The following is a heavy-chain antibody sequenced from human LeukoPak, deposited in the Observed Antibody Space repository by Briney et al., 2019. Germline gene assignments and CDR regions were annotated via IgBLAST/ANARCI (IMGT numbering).Heavy chain of an antibody. V-gene: IGHV3-30*04. D-gene: IGHD2-2*01. CDR3: ARDRGNSTSYYDY. CDR1: GFTFSSCA. Sequence: GGSLRLSCAASGFTFSSCAMHWVRQAPGKGLEWVAVISYGGSNKYYADSVKGRFTISRDNSKNTLYLQMNSLRAEDTAVYYCARDRGNSTSYYDYWGQGTLVTVSS. J-gene: IGHJ4*02. CDR2: ISYGGSNK.